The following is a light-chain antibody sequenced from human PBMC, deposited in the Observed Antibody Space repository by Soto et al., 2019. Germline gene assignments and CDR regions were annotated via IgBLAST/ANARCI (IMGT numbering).Light chain of an antibody. CDR2: AAA. Sequence: EIVLTQSPGTLSLSPGERATLSCRASQSINNRYLAWYQQKPGQAPRLLIYAAASRATGIPDRFSGSGAGTDVTHTIISLEPEDFAVYYYQQFGSSPGFTFGPGTKVDIK. CDR3: QQFGSSPGFT. V-gene: IGKV3-20*01. J-gene: IGKJ3*01. CDR1: QSINNRY.